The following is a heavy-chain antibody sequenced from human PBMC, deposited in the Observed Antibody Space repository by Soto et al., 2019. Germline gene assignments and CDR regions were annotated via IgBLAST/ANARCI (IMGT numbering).Heavy chain of an antibody. D-gene: IGHD3-3*01. CDR1: GFTFSSYA. CDR2: ISYDGSNK. V-gene: IGHV3-30-3*01. Sequence: QVQLVESGGGVVQPGRSLRLSCAASGFTFSSYAMHWVRQAPGKGLEWVAVISYDGSNKYYADSVKGRFTISRDNSKNTLYLQMNSLRAEDTAVYYCARNQPPYYDFWSGYYGGNWFDPWGQGTLVTVSS. J-gene: IGHJ5*02. CDR3: ARNQPPYYDFWSGYYGGNWFDP.